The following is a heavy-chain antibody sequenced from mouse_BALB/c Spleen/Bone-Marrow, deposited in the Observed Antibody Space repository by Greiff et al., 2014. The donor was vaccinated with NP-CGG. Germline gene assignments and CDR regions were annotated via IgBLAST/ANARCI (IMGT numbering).Heavy chain of an antibody. CDR1: GFNIKDTY. CDR3: ARYYYGSSYAMDY. D-gene: IGHD1-1*01. Sequence: DVKLVESGAELVKPGASVRLSCTASGFNIKDTYMHWVKQRPEQGLEWIGRIDPANGNTKYDPKFQGKATITADTSSNTAYLQLSSLTSEDTAVYYCARYYYGSSYAMDYWGQGTSVTVSS. CDR2: IDPANGNT. V-gene: IGHV14-3*02. J-gene: IGHJ4*01.